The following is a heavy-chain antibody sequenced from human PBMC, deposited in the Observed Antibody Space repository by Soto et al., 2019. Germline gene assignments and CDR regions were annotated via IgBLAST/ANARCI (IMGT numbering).Heavy chain of an antibody. J-gene: IGHJ4*02. CDR3: ARGGYCSDGVCYGAFDS. CDR2: IIPIFDTT. D-gene: IGHD2-8*01. CDR1: GGTFSSST. Sequence: SVKVSCKASGGTFSSSTISWVRQAPGQGLEWMGVIIPIFDTTNYAQKFQGRLTITADDSTSTAYMELSSLRSEDTAMYFCARGGYCSDGVCYGAFDSWGRGTLVPVSS. V-gene: IGHV1-69*13.